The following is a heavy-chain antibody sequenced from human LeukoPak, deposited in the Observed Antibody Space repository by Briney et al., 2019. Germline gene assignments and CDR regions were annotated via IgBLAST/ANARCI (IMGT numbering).Heavy chain of an antibody. CDR3: ARASSLVSGYDTFDY. V-gene: IGHV4-30-2*01. Sequence: PSQTLSLTCAVSGGSISSGGYSWSWIRQPPGKGLEWIGYIYHSGSTYYNPPLKSRVTISVDRSKNQFSLKLSSVTAADTAVYYCARASSLVSGYDTFDYWGQGTLVTVSS. J-gene: IGHJ4*02. CDR1: GGSISSGGYS. D-gene: IGHD5-12*01. CDR2: IYHSGST.